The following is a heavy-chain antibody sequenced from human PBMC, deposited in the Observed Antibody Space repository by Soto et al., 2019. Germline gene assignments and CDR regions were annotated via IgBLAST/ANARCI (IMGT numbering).Heavy chain of an antibody. Sequence: QVQLVQSGAEVKKPGASVKVSCKASGYTFTSYAMQWVRQAPGQRLEWMGWINAGNSNTKYSQKFQGRATITRDTPASTANMELSSLRSEDTAVYYCARGPGGPDGPGDYWGQGTLVTVSS. J-gene: IGHJ4*02. V-gene: IGHV1-3*01. CDR1: GYTFTSYA. D-gene: IGHD2-15*01. CDR2: INAGNSNT. CDR3: ARGPGGPDGPGDY.